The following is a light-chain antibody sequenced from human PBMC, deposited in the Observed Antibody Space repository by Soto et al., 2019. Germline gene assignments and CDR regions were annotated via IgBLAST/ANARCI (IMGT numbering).Light chain of an antibody. CDR1: SSDVGAYDY. Sequence: QSALTQPASVSGSPGQSIAISCTGTSSDVGAYDYVSWYQQQPDRAPRLVIYEVSNRPSGVSNRFSGSKSVNTATLTISGLQAEDEADYYCASHTTTNTRVFGTGTKLTVL. V-gene: IGLV2-14*03. CDR3: ASHTTTNTRV. CDR2: EVS. J-gene: IGLJ1*01.